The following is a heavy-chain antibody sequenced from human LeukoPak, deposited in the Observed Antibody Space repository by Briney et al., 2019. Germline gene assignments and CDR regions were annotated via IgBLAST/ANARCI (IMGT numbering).Heavy chain of an antibody. J-gene: IGHJ6*02. D-gene: IGHD3-22*01. CDR3: AKDLREWYYDPNGNYFSYGMDV. V-gene: IGHV3-11*01. Sequence: GRSLRLSCAASGFTFRKHYMSWIRQAPGRGPEWVAYIGASGSTIYYRDSVNGRFTISRDNAKNSLHLQMNSLRAEDTAVYYCAKDLREWYYDPNGNYFSYGMDVWGQGTTVVVSS. CDR1: GFTFRKHY. CDR2: IGASGSTI.